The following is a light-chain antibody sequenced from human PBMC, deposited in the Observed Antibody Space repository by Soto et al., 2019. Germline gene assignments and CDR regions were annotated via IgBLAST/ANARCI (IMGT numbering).Light chain of an antibody. CDR3: QQYNTYSFT. CDR2: KAS. J-gene: IGKJ3*01. CDR1: QNINNW. V-gene: IGKV1-5*03. Sequence: DIQMTQSPSTLSASVGDRVTITCRASQNINNWLAWYQQKPGKAPKLLIYKASTLESGVPSRFSGSGFGTEFTLTISSLQPDEFATYYCQQYNTYSFTFGPGAKVDIK.